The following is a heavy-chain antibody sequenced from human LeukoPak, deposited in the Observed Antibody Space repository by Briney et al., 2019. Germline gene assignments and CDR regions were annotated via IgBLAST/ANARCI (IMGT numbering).Heavy chain of an antibody. CDR1: GFTFSSYA. Sequence: GGSLRLPCSASGFTFSSYAMHWVRQAPGKGLEYVSAISSNGGSTYYADSVKGRFTISRDNSKNTLYLQMSSLRAEDTAVYYCVKDRVGDYYGSGSFDYWGQGTLVTVSS. CDR3: VKDRVGDYYGSGSFDY. D-gene: IGHD3-10*01. V-gene: IGHV3-64D*06. J-gene: IGHJ4*02. CDR2: ISSNGGST.